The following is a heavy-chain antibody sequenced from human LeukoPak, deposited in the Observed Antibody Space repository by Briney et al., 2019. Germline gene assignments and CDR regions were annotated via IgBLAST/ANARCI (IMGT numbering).Heavy chain of an antibody. Sequence: ASVKVSCKASGYTFTSYTLNWVRQAPGQGLEWMGWINTNTGNPTYAQGFTGRFVFSLDTSVSTAYLQISSLNSEDTAVYYCARVYSSGWSIFDYWGQGTLVSVSS. CDR3: ARVYSSGWSIFDY. CDR1: GYTFTSYT. D-gene: IGHD6-19*01. J-gene: IGHJ4*02. CDR2: INTNTGNP. V-gene: IGHV7-4-1*02.